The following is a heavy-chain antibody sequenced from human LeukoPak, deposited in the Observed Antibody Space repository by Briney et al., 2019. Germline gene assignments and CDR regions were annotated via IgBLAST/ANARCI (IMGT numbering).Heavy chain of an antibody. CDR3: ARAEPGLFDY. CDR2: IYSDGRSE. J-gene: IGHJ4*02. Sequence: PGGSLRLSCVASGFTFSRCGMHWVRQAPGKGLEWVAVIYSDGRSEYYADSVKGRFTISRDNFKNTLYLQMNSLRAEDTAVYYCARAEPGLFDYWGQGTLVTVSS. CDR1: GFTFSRCG. V-gene: IGHV3-33*01.